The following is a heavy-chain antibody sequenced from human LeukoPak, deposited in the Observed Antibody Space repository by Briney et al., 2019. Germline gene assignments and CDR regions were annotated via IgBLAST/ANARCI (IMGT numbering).Heavy chain of an antibody. J-gene: IGHJ4*02. D-gene: IGHD6-6*01. CDR3: TRRRVTYSNSSGRSRYYFDY. Sequence: RGESLKISCKGSGYTFFTYWIGWVRQMPGKGLEWMGIIYPGDSDRRYSPSFQGQVTMSADKSISTAYLQWSSLKASDTAMYFCTRRRVTYSNSSGRSRYYFDYWGQGTLVTVSS. CDR2: IYPGDSDR. CDR1: GYTFFTYW. V-gene: IGHV5-51*01.